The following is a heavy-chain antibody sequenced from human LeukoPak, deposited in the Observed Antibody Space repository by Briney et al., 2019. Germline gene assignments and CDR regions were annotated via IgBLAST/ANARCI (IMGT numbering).Heavy chain of an antibody. V-gene: IGHV3-30*18. D-gene: IGHD6-19*01. J-gene: IGHJ4*02. CDR2: ISYDGSNK. CDR3: AKDSIAVAGTYFDY. Sequence: GGSLRLSCAASGFTFSSYGMHWVRQAPGKGLEWVAVISYDGSNKYYADSEKGRFTISRDNSKNTLYLQMNSLRAEDTAVYYCAKDSIAVAGTYFDYWGQGTLVTVSS. CDR1: GFTFSSYG.